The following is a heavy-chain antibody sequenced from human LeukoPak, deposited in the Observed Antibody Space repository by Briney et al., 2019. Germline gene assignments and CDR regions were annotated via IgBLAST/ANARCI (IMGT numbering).Heavy chain of an antibody. D-gene: IGHD6-13*01. CDR3: AKDASLPGTWNWFDP. J-gene: IGHJ5*02. CDR1: GFTFSSSA. CDR2: ISPSGKTT. V-gene: IGHV3-23*05. Sequence: GGSLRLSCAASGFTFSSSAMGWARQTPGKGLEWVSAISPSGKTTYYADSVKGRFSISRDNSRTTLYLQMNSLRADDTALYYCAKDASLPGTWNWFDPWGQGTLVTVSS.